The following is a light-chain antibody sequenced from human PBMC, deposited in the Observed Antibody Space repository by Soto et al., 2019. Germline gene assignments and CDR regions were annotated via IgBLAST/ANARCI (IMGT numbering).Light chain of an antibody. V-gene: IGKV3-15*01. CDR1: QSVGSN. CDR2: GAS. J-gene: IGKJ5*01. Sequence: EIVLTQSPATMSVSPGERATLSCRASQSVGSNLAWYQHRPGQAPRLLISGASTRATVPARSSGSGSGTEFTLTINSLQSEDFAVYYCQQYNNWPITFGQGTRLEIK. CDR3: QQYNNWPIT.